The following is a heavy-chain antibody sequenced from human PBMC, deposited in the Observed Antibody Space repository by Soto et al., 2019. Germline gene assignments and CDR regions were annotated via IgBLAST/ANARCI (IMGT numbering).Heavy chain of an antibody. CDR1: GGSISSSDYY. J-gene: IGHJ4*02. V-gene: IGHV4-39*01. D-gene: IGHD5-12*01. CDR2: IYHRGST. CDR3: AAKRRDGYAFPPYWNY. Sequence: QLQVQESSPGLVKPSETLSLTCTVSGGSISSSDYYWGWIRQPPGRGLEWIGSIYHRGSTYYNPSREKRVNIPVEPSKNQFSRKLTSVTAADPAVYYRAAKRRDGYAFPPYWNYGGQGTRVPVSS.